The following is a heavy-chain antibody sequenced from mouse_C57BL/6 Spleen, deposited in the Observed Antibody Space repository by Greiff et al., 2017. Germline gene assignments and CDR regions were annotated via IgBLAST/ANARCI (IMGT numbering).Heavy chain of an antibody. J-gene: IGHJ1*03. CDR2: INPSNGGT. V-gene: IGHV1-53*01. Sequence: VQLQQPGTELVKPGASVKLSCKASGYTFTSYWMHWVKQRPGQGLEWIGNINPSNGGTNYNEKFKSKATLTVDKSSSTAYMQLSSLTSEDSAVYYCARMTIVTHWYYDVWGTGTTVTVSS. CDR1: GYTFTSYW. CDR3: ARMTIVTHWYYDV. D-gene: IGHD2-5*01.